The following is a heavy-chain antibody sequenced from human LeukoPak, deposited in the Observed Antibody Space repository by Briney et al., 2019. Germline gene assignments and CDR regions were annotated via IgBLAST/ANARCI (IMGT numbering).Heavy chain of an antibody. CDR2: ISPDGSDT. D-gene: IGHD6-13*01. J-gene: IGHJ4*02. V-gene: IGHV5-51*01. CDR1: GYSFTNYW. Sequence: GESLKISCKGSGYSFTNYWIGWVRQMPGKGLEWMGIISPDGSDTRYSPSFQGQVTISADKSITTAYLQWSSLKASNTAMYYCARLTSSWSFDYWGQGTLVTVSS. CDR3: ARLTSSWSFDY.